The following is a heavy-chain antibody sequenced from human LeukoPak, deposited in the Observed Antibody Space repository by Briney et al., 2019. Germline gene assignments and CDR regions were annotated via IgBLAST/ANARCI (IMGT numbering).Heavy chain of an antibody. J-gene: IGHJ6*03. D-gene: IGHD2-2*02. CDR1: GFTFDDYG. CDR2: INWNGGST. Sequence: GGSLRLSCAASGFTFDDYGMSWVRQAPGKGLEWVSGINWNGGSTGYADSVKGRFTISRDNAKNSLYLQMNSLRAEDTALYYCARGYCSSTSCYTGGWENYYYMDVWGKGTTVTVSS. CDR3: ARGYCSSTSCYTGGWENYYYMDV. V-gene: IGHV3-20*04.